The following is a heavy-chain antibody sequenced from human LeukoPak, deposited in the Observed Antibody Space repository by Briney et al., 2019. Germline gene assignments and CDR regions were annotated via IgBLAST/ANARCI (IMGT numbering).Heavy chain of an antibody. Sequence: ASVKVSCKASGYXFTGYYFHWVRQAPGQGLEWMGWINPTSGGTNYAQKFQDRVAMTRDTSISAAYMELSRLRSDDTAVYYCASSSLEMATIPFDYWGQGTLVTVSS. V-gene: IGHV1-2*02. CDR1: GYXFTGYY. CDR3: ASSSLEMATIPFDY. CDR2: INPTSGGT. J-gene: IGHJ4*02. D-gene: IGHD5-24*01.